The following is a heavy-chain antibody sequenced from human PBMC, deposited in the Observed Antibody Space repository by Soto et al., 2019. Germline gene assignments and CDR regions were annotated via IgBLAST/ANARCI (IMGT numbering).Heavy chain of an antibody. CDR1: GFTFGKSA. CDR2: ITDSGKST. V-gene: IGHV3-23*01. J-gene: IGHJ4*02. Sequence: VQLLESGGGLVQPGMSLRLSCAASGFTFGKSAMTWVRHTPGQGLQYVSSITDSGKSTYYTDCVRGRFIISRDNSKNILFLQMNSLRAEDTAVYSCAKAVLDRGVDSWGQGTLVTVSS. CDR3: AKAVLDRGVDS.